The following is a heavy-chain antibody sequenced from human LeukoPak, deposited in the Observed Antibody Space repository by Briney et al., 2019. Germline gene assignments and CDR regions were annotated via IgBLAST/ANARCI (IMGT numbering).Heavy chain of an antibody. Sequence: GESLKISCKGSGYSFTSYWIGWVRQMPGKGLEWMGIIYPGDSDTRYSPSFQGQVTISADKSISTAYLQWSSLKASDTAMYYCARRNYGSGSYYRPYNWFDPWGQGTLVTVSP. V-gene: IGHV5-51*01. CDR2: IYPGDSDT. CDR3: ARRNYGSGSYYRPYNWFDP. D-gene: IGHD3-10*01. J-gene: IGHJ5*02. CDR1: GYSFTSYW.